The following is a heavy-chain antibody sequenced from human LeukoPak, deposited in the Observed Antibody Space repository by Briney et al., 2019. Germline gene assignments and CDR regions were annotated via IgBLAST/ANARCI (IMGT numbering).Heavy chain of an antibody. CDR2: ITGSGGTT. CDR1: GFSYRSYA. J-gene: IGHJ4*02. V-gene: IGHV3-23*01. D-gene: IGHD2-8*01. CDR3: AKDRSHINDVSHGEFDY. Sequence: GGSLRLSCTHSGFSYRSYARSWLHQAPGKGLDWVSSITGSGGTTYYADSADSVKGRFTISRDNSKNTVYLQMNSLTAEDTAVYYCAKDRSHINDVSHGEFDYWGQGTLVTVSS.